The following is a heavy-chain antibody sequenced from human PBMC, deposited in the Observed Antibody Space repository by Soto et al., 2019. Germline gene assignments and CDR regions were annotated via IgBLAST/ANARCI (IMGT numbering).Heavy chain of an antibody. CDR2: IIPIFGTA. V-gene: IGHV1-69*01. Sequence: SVKVSCKASGGTFSSYAISWVRQAPGQGLEWMGGIIPIFGTANYAQKFQGRVTITADESTSTAYVELSSLRSEDTAVYYCARGGRPYYYGSGSTHGMDVWGQGTTVTVSS. J-gene: IGHJ6*02. D-gene: IGHD3-10*01. CDR3: ARGGRPYYYGSGSTHGMDV. CDR1: GGTFSSYA.